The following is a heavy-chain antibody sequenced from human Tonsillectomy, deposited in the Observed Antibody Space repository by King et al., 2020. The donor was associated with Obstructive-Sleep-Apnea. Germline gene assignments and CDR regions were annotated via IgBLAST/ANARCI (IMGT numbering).Heavy chain of an antibody. CDR3: ARGGYYYFDY. J-gene: IGHJ4*02. CDR2: IYYSGST. D-gene: IGHD3-22*01. Sequence: VQLQESGPGLVKPSETLSLTCTVSGGSISTYYWYWLRQAPGKGLEWIGYIYYSGSTNCNPSLKSRLTMSGDTSKNQFSLNLSSVTAADTAVYYCARGGYYYFDYWGQGTLATVSS. V-gene: IGHV4-59*08. CDR1: GGSISTYY.